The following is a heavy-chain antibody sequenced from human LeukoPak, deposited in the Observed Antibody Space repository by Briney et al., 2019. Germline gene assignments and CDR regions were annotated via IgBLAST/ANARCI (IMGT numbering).Heavy chain of an antibody. Sequence: GGSLRLSCAASGFTFSSYAMHWVRQAPGKGLEWVAVISYDGSNKYYADSVKGRFTISRDNSKNTLYLQMNSLRAEDTAVYYCAKNAYGSGSLIDYWGQGTLVTVSS. CDR1: GFTFSSYA. CDR2: ISYDGSNK. D-gene: IGHD3-10*01. V-gene: IGHV3-30*04. CDR3: AKNAYGSGSLIDY. J-gene: IGHJ4*02.